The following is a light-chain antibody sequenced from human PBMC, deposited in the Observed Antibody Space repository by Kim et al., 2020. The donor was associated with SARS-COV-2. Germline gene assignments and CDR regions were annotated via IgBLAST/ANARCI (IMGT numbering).Light chain of an antibody. J-gene: IGKJ1*01. V-gene: IGKV1-27*01. Sequence: DIQMTQSPSSLSASVGDGVTITCRASQDISNYLAWYQQKPGKVPKLLISVASALQSGVPSRFSGSGSGTDFTLTISSLQPEDVATYYCQKYNSAPWTFGQGTKVEIK. CDR2: VAS. CDR3: QKYNSAPWT. CDR1: QDISNY.